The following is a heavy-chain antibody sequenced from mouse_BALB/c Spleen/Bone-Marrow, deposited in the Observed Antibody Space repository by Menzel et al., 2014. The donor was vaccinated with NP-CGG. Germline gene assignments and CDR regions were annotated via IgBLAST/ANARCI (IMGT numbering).Heavy chain of an antibody. D-gene: IGHD1-1*01. CDR3: ARPDYYGYLNY. CDR2: INPDSRTI. Sequence: EVKLLESGGGLVQPGGSLKLSCAAPGFDFSRYWMSWVRQAPGKGLEWIGEINPDSRTINYSPSLKDKFIISRDNAKNTLYLRLNKVRSEDTALYYCARPDYYGYLNYWGQGTTLTVSS. CDR1: GFDFSRYW. V-gene: IGHV4-1*02. J-gene: IGHJ2*01.